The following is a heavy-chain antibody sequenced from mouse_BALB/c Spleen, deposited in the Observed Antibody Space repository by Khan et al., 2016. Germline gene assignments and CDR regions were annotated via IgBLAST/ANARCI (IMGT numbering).Heavy chain of an antibody. CDR2: INPDSSTI. CDR3: TRLYYYGCSDY. J-gene: IGHJ2*01. V-gene: IGHV4-1*02. CDR1: GFDFRRYW. D-gene: IGHD1-1*01. Sequence: EVQLQESGGALVQPGGSLKLSCAASGFDFRRYWMSWVRQAPGRGLEWIGEINPDSSTINYTPSLKDKFIISRDNAKNTLYLQMSKVRSEDTALYYCTRLYYYGCSDYWGQGTTLTVSS.